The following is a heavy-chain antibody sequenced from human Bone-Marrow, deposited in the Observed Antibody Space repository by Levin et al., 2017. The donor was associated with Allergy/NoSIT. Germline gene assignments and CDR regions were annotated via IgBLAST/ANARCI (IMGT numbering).Heavy chain of an antibody. CDR1: GFTFRSHA. J-gene: IGHJ4*02. V-gene: IGHV3-30-3*01. CDR2: ISYAGTHE. Sequence: GGSLRLSCAASGFTFRSHAMHWVRQAPGKGLEWVAVISYAGTHEFYADSVKGRFTISRDNSENTSFLQMNSLSAEDTAVYYCARDSGYDSSGYSPSTYWGQGTLVTVSS. D-gene: IGHD3-22*01. CDR3: ARDSGYDSSGYSPSTY.